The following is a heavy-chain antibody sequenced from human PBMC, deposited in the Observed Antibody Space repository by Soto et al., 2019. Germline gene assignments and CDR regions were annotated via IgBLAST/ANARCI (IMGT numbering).Heavy chain of an antibody. CDR1: GGSFSNYA. D-gene: IGHD5-12*01. CDR3: ARLRRDIVTMYGMDA. CDR2: ITPMFGPA. V-gene: IGHV1-69*12. J-gene: IGHJ6*02. Sequence: QVQLVQSGAEVKKPGSSVKVSCKASGGSFSNYAMNWVRQAPGQGLEWMGGITPMFGPANYAQKFQGRVTITADASPRTTYMELSSLRFEDTAVYYCARLRRDIVTMYGMDAWGQGTTVTVSS.